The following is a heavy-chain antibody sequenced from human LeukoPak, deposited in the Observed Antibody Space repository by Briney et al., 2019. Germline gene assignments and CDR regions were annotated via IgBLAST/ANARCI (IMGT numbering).Heavy chain of an antibody. J-gene: IGHJ4*02. CDR2: INPNSGGT. CDR3: ARDQEIGGYSYGYNFDY. V-gene: IGHV1-2*02. CDR1: AYTFTAYH. D-gene: IGHD5-18*01. Sequence: GASVKVSCKTSAYTFTAYHMHWVRQAPGQGLERMGWINPNSGGTNYAQKFQGRVIMTRDTSISTAYMELSRLTSDDTAVYYCARDQEIGGYSYGYNFDYWGQGTLVTVSS.